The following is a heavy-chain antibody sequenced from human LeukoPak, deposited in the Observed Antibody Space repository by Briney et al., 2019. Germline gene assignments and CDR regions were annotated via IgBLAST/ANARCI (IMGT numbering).Heavy chain of an antibody. CDR2: ISSSSSYI. D-gene: IGHD3-3*01. CDR3: ARDPNYDFWSSYYSLFDY. V-gene: IGHV3-21*01. J-gene: IGHJ4*02. Sequence: PGGSLRLSCAASGFTFSNYSMNWVRQAPGKGLEWVSSISSSSSYIYYADSVKGRFTISRDNAKNSLYLQMHSLRAEDTAVYYCARDPNYDFWSSYYSLFDYWGQGTLVTVSS. CDR1: GFTFSNYS.